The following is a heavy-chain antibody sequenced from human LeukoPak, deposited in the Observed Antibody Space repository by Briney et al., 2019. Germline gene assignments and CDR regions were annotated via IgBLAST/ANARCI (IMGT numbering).Heavy chain of an antibody. CDR2: INPSGGST. CDR1: GYTFTSYY. V-gene: IGHV1-46*01. Sequence: GASVKVSCKASGYTFTSYYMHWVRQAPGQGLEWMGIINPSGGSTSYAQKFQGRVTMTRDTSTSTVYMELSSVRSDDTAVYYCARCPIVVVPAAFDYYMDVWGKGTTVTVSS. D-gene: IGHD2-2*01. J-gene: IGHJ6*03. CDR3: ARCPIVVVPAAFDYYMDV.